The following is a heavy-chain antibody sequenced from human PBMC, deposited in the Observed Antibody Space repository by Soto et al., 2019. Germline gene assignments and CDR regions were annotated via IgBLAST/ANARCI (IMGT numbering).Heavy chain of an antibody. CDR2: IYYSGST. J-gene: IGHJ5*02. CDR3: VRLAVYCSGGSCYSWWFDP. D-gene: IGHD2-15*01. Sequence: QVQLQESGPGLVKPTQTLSLTCTVSGGSISSGAYYWSWIRQPPGKGLEWIGYIYYSGSTYYNPSPKRRVTISVDTSKNHFSLKLSSVTAAHTAVYYCVRLAVYCSGGSCYSWWFDPWGQGTLVTVSS. CDR1: GGSISSGAYY. V-gene: IGHV4-30-4*01.